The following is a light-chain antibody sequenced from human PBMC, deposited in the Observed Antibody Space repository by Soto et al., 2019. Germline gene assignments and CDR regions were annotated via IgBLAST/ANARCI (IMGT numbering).Light chain of an antibody. V-gene: IGLV1-40*01. Sequence: QSVLTQPPSVSGAPGQRVTISCTGSSSNIGAGYDVHWYQQLPGTAPKLLIYGNSNRPSGVPDRFSGSKSGTSASLAITGLQAEDEADYYCSSYTITATLFGRGTKLTVL. CDR3: SSYTITATL. J-gene: IGLJ2*01. CDR1: SSNIGAGYD. CDR2: GNS.